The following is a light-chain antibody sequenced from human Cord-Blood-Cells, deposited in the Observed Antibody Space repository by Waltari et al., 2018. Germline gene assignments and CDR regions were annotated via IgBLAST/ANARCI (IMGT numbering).Light chain of an antibody. CDR3: QQYGSSPPIT. CDR1: QSVSRSY. V-gene: IGKV3-20*01. J-gene: IGKJ3*01. Sequence: EIVLTQSPGPLSLSPGERATLSCRASQSVSRSYLAWYQQKPGQAPRLLIYGASSRATGIPDRFSGSGSGTDFTLTISRLVPQDFAVYYCQQYGSSPPITFGPGTKVDIK. CDR2: GAS.